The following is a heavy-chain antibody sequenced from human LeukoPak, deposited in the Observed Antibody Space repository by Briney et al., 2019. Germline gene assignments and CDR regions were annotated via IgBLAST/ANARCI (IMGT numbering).Heavy chain of an antibody. V-gene: IGHV3-30*02. D-gene: IGHD3-22*01. CDR3: AKDAETYYYDSSGYYLHPFDY. CDR2: IRYDGSNK. CDR1: GFTFSSYG. Sequence: PGGSLRLSCAASGFTFSSYGMHWVRQAPGKGLEWVAFIRYDGSNKYYADSVKGRFAISRDNSKNTLYLQMNSLRAEDTAVYYCAKDAETYYYDSSGYYLHPFDYWGQGTLVTVSS. J-gene: IGHJ4*02.